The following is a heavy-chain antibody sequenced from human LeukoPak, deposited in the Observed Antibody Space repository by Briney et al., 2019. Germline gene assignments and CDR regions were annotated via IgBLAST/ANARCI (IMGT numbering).Heavy chain of an antibody. Sequence: PGGSLRLSCAASGFTFSSYSMNWVRQAPGKGLEWVSSISSSSSYIYYADSVKGRFTISRDNAKNSLYLQMNSLRAEDTAVYYCARVPYYYDSSGYLFDYWGQGTLVTVSP. V-gene: IGHV3-21*01. CDR1: GFTFSSYS. CDR2: ISSSSSYI. J-gene: IGHJ4*02. D-gene: IGHD3-22*01. CDR3: ARVPYYYDSSGYLFDY.